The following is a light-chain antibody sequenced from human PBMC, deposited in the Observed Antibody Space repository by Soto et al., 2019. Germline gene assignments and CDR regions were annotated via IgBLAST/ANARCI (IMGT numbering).Light chain of an antibody. CDR3: SSHTSTITLV. J-gene: IGLJ3*02. V-gene: IGLV2-14*01. Sequence: QSVLTQPASVSGSPGQSITISCTGTSSDVGRYNYVSWFQQHPGKAPKLIIYEVSNRPSGVSNRFSGSKSGNTASLTISGLQADDEAADYCSSHTSTITLVFGGGTKVTVL. CDR1: SSDVGRYNY. CDR2: EVS.